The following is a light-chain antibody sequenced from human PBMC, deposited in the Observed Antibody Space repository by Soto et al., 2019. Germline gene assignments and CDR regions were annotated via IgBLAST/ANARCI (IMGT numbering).Light chain of an antibody. Sequence: DVIITQSPLSLPVTLGQPASISCRSSQSLVHSDGNTYLSWFQQRPGQSPRRLIYKVSNRDSGVPDRFSGSGSGTDFTLRISRVEAEDVGIYYCMQGTHWLYTFGQGTKLEI. CDR2: KVS. J-gene: IGKJ2*01. CDR3: MQGTHWLYT. CDR1: QSLVHSDGNTY. V-gene: IGKV2-30*02.